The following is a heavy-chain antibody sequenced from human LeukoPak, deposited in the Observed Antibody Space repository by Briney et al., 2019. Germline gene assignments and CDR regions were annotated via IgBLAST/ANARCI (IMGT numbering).Heavy chain of an antibody. Sequence: GGSLRLSCAASGFIFSNYAMNWVRQAPGKGLEWVSSLSASGDDPSYADSVKGRFTISRDNSRNTLYLQMNNLRAEDTAVYYCAKQFVDIWGQGTLVTVSS. CDR3: AKQFVDI. D-gene: IGHD5-24*01. V-gene: IGHV3-23*01. CDR2: LSASGDDP. CDR1: GFIFSNYA. J-gene: IGHJ5*02.